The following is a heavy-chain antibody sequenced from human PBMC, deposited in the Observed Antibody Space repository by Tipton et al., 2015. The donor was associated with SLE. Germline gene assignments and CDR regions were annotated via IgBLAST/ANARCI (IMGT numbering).Heavy chain of an antibody. V-gene: IGHV4-59*11. D-gene: IGHD3-10*01. Sequence: TLSLTCTVSGGSISSHHWSWIRQPPGKGLEWIGYIYYSGSTNYNPSLESRVTISVDTSKNQFSLKLSSVTAADTAVYYCARGPKRGDIWGQGTMVTVSS. CDR3: ARGPKRGDI. CDR1: GGSISSHH. J-gene: IGHJ3*02. CDR2: IYYSGST.